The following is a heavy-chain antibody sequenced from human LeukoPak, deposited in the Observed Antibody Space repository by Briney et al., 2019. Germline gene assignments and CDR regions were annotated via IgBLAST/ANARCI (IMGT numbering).Heavy chain of an antibody. CDR1: GFTVSSNY. Sequence: GGSLRLSCAASGFTVSSNYMTWVRQAPGKGREWVSVTYSGCSTYYADSVKGRFTLSRDNSMNTLYLQMNSLRPEDTAVYYCARVGRYCSSTSCYYYYYMDVWGKGTTVTVSS. CDR3: ARVGRYCSSTSCYYYYYMDV. CDR2: TYSGCST. V-gene: IGHV3-66*02. D-gene: IGHD2-2*01. J-gene: IGHJ6*03.